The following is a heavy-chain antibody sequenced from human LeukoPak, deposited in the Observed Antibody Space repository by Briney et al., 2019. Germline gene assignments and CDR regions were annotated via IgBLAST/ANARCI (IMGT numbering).Heavy chain of an antibody. J-gene: IGHJ5*02. V-gene: IGHV1-2*02. D-gene: IGHD6-13*01. CDR1: GYTFTGYY. CDR3: ARAGSSWFDRFDP. CDR2: INANSGGT. Sequence: GASVKVSCKASGYTFTGYYMHWVRQAPGQGLEWMGWINANSGGTNYAQKFQGRVTMTRDTSISTAYMELSRLRSDDTAVYYCARAGSSWFDRFDPWGQGTLVTVSS.